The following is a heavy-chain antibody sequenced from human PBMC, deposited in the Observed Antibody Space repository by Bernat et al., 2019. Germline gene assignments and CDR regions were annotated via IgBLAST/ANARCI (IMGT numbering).Heavy chain of an antibody. D-gene: IGHD3-3*01. Sequence: YTFTSYGISWVRQAPGQGLEWMGWISAYNGHTNYAQKLQGRVTMTTDTSTSTAYMELRSLRSDDTAVYYCARQNYDLWSDRGGSFAIWGQG. V-gene: IGHV1-18*01. CDR3: ARQNYDLWSDRGGSFAI. J-gene: IGHJ3*02. CDR1: YTFTSYG. CDR2: ISAYNGHT.